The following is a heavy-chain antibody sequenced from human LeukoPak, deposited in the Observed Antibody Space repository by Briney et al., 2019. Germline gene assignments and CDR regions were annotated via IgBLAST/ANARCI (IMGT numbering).Heavy chain of an antibody. J-gene: IGHJ4*02. D-gene: IGHD6-19*01. CDR1: GGSISTYY. V-gene: IGHV4-59*01. CDR3: ARVFRGGGGGWSDY. Sequence: SETLSLTCTVSGGSISTYYWSWIRQPPGKGLEWIGYIYYSGNTNYNPSLKSRVTISVDTSKNQFSLPLSSVTAADTAVYYCARVFRGGGGGWSDYWGQGTLVTVSS. CDR2: IYYSGNT.